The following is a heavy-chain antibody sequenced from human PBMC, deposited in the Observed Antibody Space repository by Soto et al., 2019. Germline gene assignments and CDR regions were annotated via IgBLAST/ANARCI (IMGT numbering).Heavy chain of an antibody. CDR1: GFSLSTSGVG. D-gene: IGHD1-1*01. Sequence: QITLKESGPTLVKPTQTLTLTCTFSGFSLSTSGVGVGWIRQPPGKALEWLALIYWDDDKRYSPSLKSRLTITKDTSTNQVVLTLTKLDPVDTAQYSCAHRRVERYFDYWRQATMVTLSS. CDR3: AHRRVERYFDY. V-gene: IGHV2-5*02. J-gene: IGHJ4*02. CDR2: IYWDDDK.